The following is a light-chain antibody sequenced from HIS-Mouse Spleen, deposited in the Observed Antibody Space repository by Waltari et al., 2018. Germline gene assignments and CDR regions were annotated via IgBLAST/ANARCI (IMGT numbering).Light chain of an antibody. CDR2: GKN. Sequence: SSELTQDPAVSVALGQTVRITCQGDSLRSYYASWYQQKPRQAPVLVIYGKNNRPSGIPGRFSGSSAGNTASLTITGAQAEDEADYYCNSRDSSGNHVVFGGGNKLTVL. V-gene: IGLV3-19*01. CDR3: NSRDSSGNHVV. CDR1: SLRSYY. J-gene: IGLJ2*01.